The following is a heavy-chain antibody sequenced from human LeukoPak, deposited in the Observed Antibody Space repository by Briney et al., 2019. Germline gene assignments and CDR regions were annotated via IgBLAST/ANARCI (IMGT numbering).Heavy chain of an antibody. CDR1: GGSISSGSYY. CDR2: IYTSGST. V-gene: IGHV4-61*02. Sequence: SETLSLTCTVSGGSISSGSYYWSWIRQPAGKGLEWIGRIYTSGSTNYNPSLKSRVTISVDTSKNQFSLKLSSVTAADTAVYYCARGPRVVAWATAMVNPFDYWGQGTLVTVSS. J-gene: IGHJ4*02. D-gene: IGHD5-18*01. CDR3: ARGPRVVAWATAMVNPFDY.